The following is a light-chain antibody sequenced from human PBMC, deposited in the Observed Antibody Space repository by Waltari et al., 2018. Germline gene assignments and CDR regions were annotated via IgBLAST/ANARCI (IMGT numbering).Light chain of an antibody. CDR1: SLSTSY. Sequence: SSELTQDPAVSVALGQTVRFTCQGDSLSTSYASWYQLKPVQAPVVVIYGKDKRPSGIPDRISGYSSGTTSSLTITGAQAEDEADYYCSSRNGRANEVVFAGGTKVTVL. J-gene: IGLJ3*02. V-gene: IGLV3-19*01. CDR3: SSRNGRANEVV. CDR2: GKD.